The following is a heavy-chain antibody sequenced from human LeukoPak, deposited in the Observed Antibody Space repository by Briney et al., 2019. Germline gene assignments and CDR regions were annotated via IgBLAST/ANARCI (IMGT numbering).Heavy chain of an antibody. V-gene: IGHV3-7*01. CDR2: IKQDGSEK. Sequence: GGSLRLSCAASGFSFNNYWMHWVRQAPGKGLEWVATIKQDGSEKYYVDSVKGRFTISRDNAKNSLYLQMNSLRAEDTAVYYCARDDVSPDYDFWSGPYNWFDPWGQGTLVTVSS. CDR1: GFSFNNYW. J-gene: IGHJ5*02. CDR3: ARDDVSPDYDFWSGPYNWFDP. D-gene: IGHD3-3*01.